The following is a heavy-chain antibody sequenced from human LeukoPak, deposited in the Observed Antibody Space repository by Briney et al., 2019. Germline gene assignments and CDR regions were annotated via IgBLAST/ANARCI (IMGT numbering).Heavy chain of an antibody. CDR2: IYYSGST. D-gene: IGHD3-16*01. V-gene: IGHV4-59*01. CDR3: ARETSQKGAHYMDV. CDR1: GGSISSYY. J-gene: IGHJ6*03. Sequence: SETLSLTCTVSGGSISSYYWSWIRQPPGKGLEWIGYIYYSGSTNYNPSLKSRVTISVDTSKKQFSLKLTSVTVADTAVYYCARETSQKGAHYMDVWGKGTTVTIFS.